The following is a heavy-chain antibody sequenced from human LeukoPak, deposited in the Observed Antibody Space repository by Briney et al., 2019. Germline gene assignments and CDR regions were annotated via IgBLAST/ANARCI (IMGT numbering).Heavy chain of an antibody. CDR3: AKVDGYNSGWYDS. CDR2: ISWNSGNI. J-gene: IGHJ5*01. Sequence: GGSLRLSCAAPGFTFDDYGMHWVRQPPGKGLEWVSGISWNSGNIGYADSVKGRFTISRDNAKNSLYLQMNSLRAEDTALYYCAKVDGYNSGWYDSWGQGTLVTVSS. V-gene: IGHV3-9*01. D-gene: IGHD6-19*01. CDR1: GFTFDDYG.